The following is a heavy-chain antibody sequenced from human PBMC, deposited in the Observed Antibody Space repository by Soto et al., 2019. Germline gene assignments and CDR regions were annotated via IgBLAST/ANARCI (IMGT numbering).Heavy chain of an antibody. D-gene: IGHD6-13*01. CDR3: AGNIAAAGRRYYGMDV. Sequence: QVQLQESGPGLVKPSENLSLTCTVSGGSMSGYYWSWIRQSAGKGLEWIGRVYTSETTYYNPSLKSRVSMSLDTSKNQFSLNLYSLTAADTAVYYCAGNIAAAGRRYYGMDVWGQGTTVTVSS. V-gene: IGHV4-4*07. J-gene: IGHJ6*02. CDR2: VYTSETT. CDR1: GGSMSGYY.